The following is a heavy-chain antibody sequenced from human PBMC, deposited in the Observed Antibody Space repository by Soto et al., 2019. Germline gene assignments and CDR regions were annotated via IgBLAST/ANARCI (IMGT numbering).Heavy chain of an antibody. CDR1: GFTVSSNY. CDR2: IYSGGST. V-gene: IGHV3-66*01. CDR3: ARDQRRAPNFDY. Sequence: GGSLRLSCAASGFTVSSNYMSWVRQAPGKGLEWVSVIYSGGSTYYADSVKGRFTISRDNSKNTLYLQMNSLRAEDTAVYYCARDQRRAPNFDYWGQGTLVTVSS. J-gene: IGHJ4*02.